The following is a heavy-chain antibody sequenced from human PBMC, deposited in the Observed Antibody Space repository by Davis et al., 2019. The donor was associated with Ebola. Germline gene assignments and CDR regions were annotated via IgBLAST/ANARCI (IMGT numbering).Heavy chain of an antibody. CDR1: GYTFTGYY. Sequence: AASVNVSCKASGYTFTGYYMHWVRQAPGQGLEWMGRINPNSGGTNYAQKFQGRVTMTRDTSISTVYMELSRLRSDDTAVYHCARAEYYYDSSGYYSFDYWGQGTLVTVSS. CDR2: INPNSGGT. CDR3: ARAEYYYDSSGYYSFDY. J-gene: IGHJ4*02. V-gene: IGHV1-2*06. D-gene: IGHD3-22*01.